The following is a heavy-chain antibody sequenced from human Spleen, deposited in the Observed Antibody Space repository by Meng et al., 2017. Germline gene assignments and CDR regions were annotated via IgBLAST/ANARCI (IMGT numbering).Heavy chain of an antibody. CDR2: INPKSGDT. J-gene: IGHJ5*02. CDR3: ARDLAGIQLWYNWFDP. CDR1: GYNFPDYY. Sequence: ASVKVSCKPSGYNFPDYYIHWVRRAPGQGLEWMGRINPKSGDTHYAQKFQARVTMTRDTSISTAYMELSRLRSDDTAVYYCARDLAGIQLWYNWFDPWGQGTLVTVSS. V-gene: IGHV1-2*06. D-gene: IGHD5-18*01.